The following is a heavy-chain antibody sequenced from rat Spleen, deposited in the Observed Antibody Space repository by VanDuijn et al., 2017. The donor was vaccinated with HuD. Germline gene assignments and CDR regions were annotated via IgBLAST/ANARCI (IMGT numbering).Heavy chain of an antibody. V-gene: IGHV5-25*01. CDR3: VRQGYLRDWYFDF. Sequence: EVQLVESGGGLVQPGRSMKLSCVASGFTFSDYYMAWVSQAPTKGLEWVASIGSSGGSTYYQDSVKGRFTISRDNAKSTLYLQMDSLRSEDTATYYCVRQGYLRDWYFDFWGPGTMVAVSS. J-gene: IGHJ1*01. CDR1: GFTFSDYY. CDR2: IGSSGGST. D-gene: IGHD2-7*01.